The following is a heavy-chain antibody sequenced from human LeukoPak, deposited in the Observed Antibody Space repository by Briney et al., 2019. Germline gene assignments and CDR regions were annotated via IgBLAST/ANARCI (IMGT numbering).Heavy chain of an antibody. Sequence: ASVKVSCKASGYTFTSYDINWVRQATGQGLEWMGWMNPNSGNTGYAQKFQGRVTMTRNTSISTAYMELSSLRSEDTAVYYCARSRGYCSSTSCYLNWFDPWGQGTLVTVSS. CDR2: MNPNSGNT. J-gene: IGHJ5*02. CDR3: ARSRGYCSSTSCYLNWFDP. CDR1: GYTFTSYD. D-gene: IGHD2-2*01. V-gene: IGHV1-8*01.